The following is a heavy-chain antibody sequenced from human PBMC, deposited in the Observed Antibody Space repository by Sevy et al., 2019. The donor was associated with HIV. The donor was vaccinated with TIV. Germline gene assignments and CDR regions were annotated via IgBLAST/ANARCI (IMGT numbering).Heavy chain of an antibody. D-gene: IGHD6-13*01. J-gene: IGHJ4*02. Sequence: GGSLRLSCAASGFTFSSYGMHWVRQAPGKGLEWVAVISYDGSNKYYAYSVKGRFTISRDNSKNTLNLQMNSLRAEDTAVYYCAKGEQQLVDYWGQGTLVTVSS. V-gene: IGHV3-30*18. CDR1: GFTFSSYG. CDR3: AKGEQQLVDY. CDR2: ISYDGSNK.